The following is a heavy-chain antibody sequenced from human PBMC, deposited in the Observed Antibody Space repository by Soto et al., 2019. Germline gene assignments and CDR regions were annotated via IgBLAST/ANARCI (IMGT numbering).Heavy chain of an antibody. V-gene: IGHV3-23*01. CDR3: AKDHINTYYYDNRGAGYFDY. D-gene: IGHD3-22*01. CDR2: ISGSGGST. J-gene: IGHJ4*02. Sequence: GGSLRLSCAASGFTFSSYAMSWVRQAPGKGLEWVSAISGSGGSTYYADSVKGRFTISRDNSKNTLYLQMNSLRAEDTAVYYCAKDHINTYYYDNRGAGYFDYWGQGTLVTVSS. CDR1: GFTFSSYA.